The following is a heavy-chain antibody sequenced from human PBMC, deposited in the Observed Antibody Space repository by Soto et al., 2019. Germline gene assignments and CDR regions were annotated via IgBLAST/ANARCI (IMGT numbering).Heavy chain of an antibody. J-gene: IGHJ6*02. CDR2: INPNSGGT. V-gene: IGHV1-2*04. CDR3: ARAGGITGTTTPLQIINYYYYGMDV. D-gene: IGHD1-20*01. Sequence: ASVKVSCKASGYTFTGYDMHWVRQAPGQGLEWMGWINPNSGGTNYAQKFQGWVTMTRDTSISTAYMELSRLGSDDTAVYYCARAGGITGTTTPLQIINYYYYGMDVWGQGTTVTVSS. CDR1: GYTFTGYD.